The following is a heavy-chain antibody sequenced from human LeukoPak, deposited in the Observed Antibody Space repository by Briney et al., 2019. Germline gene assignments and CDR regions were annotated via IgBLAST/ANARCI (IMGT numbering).Heavy chain of an antibody. CDR3: AGPKIDYDFWSGYLYYFDY. J-gene: IGHJ4*02. CDR2: IIPIFGTA. Sequence: ASVKVSCKASGGTFINYAVTWVRQAPGQGLEWMGGIIPIFGTANYAQKLQGRVTITADESTSTAYMELSSLRSEDTAVYYCAGPKIDYDFWSGYLYYFDYWGQGTLVTVSS. V-gene: IGHV1-69*01. D-gene: IGHD3-3*01. CDR1: GGTFINYA.